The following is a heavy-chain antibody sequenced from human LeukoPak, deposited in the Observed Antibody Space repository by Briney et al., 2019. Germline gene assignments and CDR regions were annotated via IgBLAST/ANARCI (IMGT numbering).Heavy chain of an antibody. D-gene: IGHD4-17*01. V-gene: IGHV4-59*01. CDR2: IFYSGST. J-gene: IGHJ4*02. CDR3: ARGPTRYYFDC. CDR1: SGSISSYY. Sequence: SETLSLTCAVSSGSISSYYWSWIRQPPGKGLEWIGYIFYSGSTNYNPSLKSRVTISVDTSKNQFSLGLSSVTAADTAVYYCARGPTRYYFDCWGQGTLVTVSS.